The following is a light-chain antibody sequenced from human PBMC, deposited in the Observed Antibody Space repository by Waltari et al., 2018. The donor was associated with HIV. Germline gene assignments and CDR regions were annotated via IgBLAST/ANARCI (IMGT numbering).Light chain of an antibody. J-gene: IGLJ2*01. CDR1: SSNIGAGYD. Sequence: QTVLTQAPSVSGAPGQRVTISCTGSSSNIGAGYDVTWYQQHPGTAPKLLIFGSRTRPAGVPDRFSASTSGTSASLAITGLQAEDEADYFCQSYDNSLTGSLFGGGTKLTVL. V-gene: IGLV1-40*01. CDR2: GSR. CDR3: QSYDNSLTGSL.